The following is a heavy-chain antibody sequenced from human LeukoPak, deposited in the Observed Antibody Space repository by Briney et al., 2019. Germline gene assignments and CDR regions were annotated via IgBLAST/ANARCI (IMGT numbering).Heavy chain of an antibody. J-gene: IGHJ4*02. D-gene: IGHD6-19*01. Sequence: GGSLRLSCAASGFTFSRYLMTWVRQAPGKGLEWVADINQDGSEKYYVDSVKGRFTISRDNAKNSLYLQLNSLRAEDTAVYYCARGGSGVFDYWGQGTLVIVSS. CDR3: ARGGSGVFDY. V-gene: IGHV3-7*01. CDR1: GFTFSRYL. CDR2: INQDGSEK.